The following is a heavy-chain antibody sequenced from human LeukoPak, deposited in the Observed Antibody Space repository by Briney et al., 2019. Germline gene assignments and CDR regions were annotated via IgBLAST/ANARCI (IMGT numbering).Heavy chain of an antibody. D-gene: IGHD2-2*01. CDR1: GYTFTSYG. CDR2: ISAYNGNT. V-gene: IGHV1-18*01. CDR3: ARGRGYCSSTSCQLTDY. Sequence: ASVKVPCKVSGYTFTSYGISWVRQAPEQGLEWMGWISAYNGNTNYAQKLQGRVTMTTDTSTSTAYMELRSLRSDDTAVYYCARGRGYCSSTSCQLTDYWGQGTLVTVSS. J-gene: IGHJ4*02.